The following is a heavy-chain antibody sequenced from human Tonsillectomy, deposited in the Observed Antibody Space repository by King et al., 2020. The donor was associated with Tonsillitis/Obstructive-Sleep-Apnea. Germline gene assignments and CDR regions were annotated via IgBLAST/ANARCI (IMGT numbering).Heavy chain of an antibody. CDR3: AADPRGSGSSLDY. D-gene: IGHD3-10*01. J-gene: IGHJ4*02. CDR1: GFTFTSSA. V-gene: IGHV1-58*01. CDR2: IVVGSGNT. Sequence: QLVQSGPEVKKPGPSVKVSCQASGFTFTSSAVQWVRQARGQRLEWIGWIVVGSGNTNYAQKFQERVTITRDMSTSTAYMELSSLRSEDTAVYYCAADPRGSGSSLDYWGQGTLVTVSS.